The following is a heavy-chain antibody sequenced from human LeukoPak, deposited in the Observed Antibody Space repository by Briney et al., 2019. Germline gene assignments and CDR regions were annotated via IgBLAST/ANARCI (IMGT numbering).Heavy chain of an antibody. Sequence: SETLSLTCTVSGGSISSGSYYWSWIRQPAGKGLEWIGRIYTGGSTNYNPSLKSRVTISVDTSKNQFSLKLSSVTAADTAVYYCARDMDLRRGSGSYYNVWGQGTLVTVSS. CDR2: IYTGGST. CDR3: ARDMDLRRGSGSYYNV. J-gene: IGHJ4*02. V-gene: IGHV4-61*02. CDR1: GGSISSGSYY. D-gene: IGHD3-10*01.